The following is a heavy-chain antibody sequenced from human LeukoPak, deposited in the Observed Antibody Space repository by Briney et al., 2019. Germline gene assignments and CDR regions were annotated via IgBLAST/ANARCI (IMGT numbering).Heavy chain of an antibody. Sequence: GGSLRLSCAASGFTFTSYTMNWVRQSPGKGLEWVSSITGSGNIINYADSVKGRFTISRDNAKNSLHLQMSSLGAEDTAVYFCARVEATTGRNYHYHDMDVWGKGTTVIASS. CDR3: ARVEATTGRNYHYHDMDV. V-gene: IGHV3-21*01. CDR2: ITGSGNII. J-gene: IGHJ6*03. CDR1: GFTFTSYT. D-gene: IGHD1-1*01.